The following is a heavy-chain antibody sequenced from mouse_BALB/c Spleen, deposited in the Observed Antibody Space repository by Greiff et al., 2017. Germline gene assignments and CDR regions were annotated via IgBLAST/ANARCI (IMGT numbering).Heavy chain of an antibody. D-gene: IGHD2-4*01. CDR2: IDPENGDT. CDR1: GFNIKDYY. V-gene: IGHV14-4*02. CDR3: NGGRLRQEFDY. J-gene: IGHJ2*01. Sequence: DVQLQESGAELVRSGASVKLSCTASGFNIKDYYMHWVKQRPEQGLEWIGWIDPENGDTEYAPKFQGKATMTADTSSNTAYLQLSSLTSEDTAVYYCNGGRLRQEFDYWGQGTTLTVSS.